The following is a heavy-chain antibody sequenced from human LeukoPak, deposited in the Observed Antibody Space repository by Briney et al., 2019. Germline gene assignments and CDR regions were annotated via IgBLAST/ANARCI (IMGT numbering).Heavy chain of an antibody. Sequence: GGSLRLSCAASGFTVSNSFMSWVRQAPGKGLEWVSIIYSCGTTYYVDSVKGRFTISRDNSKNTLYLQMNSLRAEDTAVYYCARDDRIGAAGTFDYWGQGTLVTVSS. V-gene: IGHV3-53*01. CDR3: ARDDRIGAAGTFDY. J-gene: IGHJ4*02. CDR2: IYSCGTT. CDR1: GFTVSNSF. D-gene: IGHD6-13*01.